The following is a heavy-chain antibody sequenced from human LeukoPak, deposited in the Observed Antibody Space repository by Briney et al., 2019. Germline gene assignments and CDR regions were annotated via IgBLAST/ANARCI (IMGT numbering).Heavy chain of an antibody. V-gene: IGHV5-51*01. Sequence: GEPLNISCKGSGYSFTSYRISWVRQMHGKGLEWMGIIYPGDSDTSYSPSFQGHVTISADKSISSAYLQWSSLKASDTAMYYCASGIAVAGIGLDVWGQGTTVTVSS. CDR3: ASGIAVAGIGLDV. D-gene: IGHD6-19*01. CDR2: IYPGDSDT. J-gene: IGHJ6*02. CDR1: GYSFTSYR.